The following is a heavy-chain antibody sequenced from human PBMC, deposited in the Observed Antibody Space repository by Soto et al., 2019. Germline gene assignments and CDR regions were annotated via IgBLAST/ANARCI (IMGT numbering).Heavy chain of an antibody. V-gene: IGHV3-15*01. J-gene: IGHJ4*02. Sequence: GGSLRLSCAAPDFPFTTAWMSWVRQAPGRGLEWVGRIKSKTDGGTTDYAAPVKGRFTISRDDSKNTLYLQMNSLKTEDTAVYYCTTVSGSGYDSDYWGQGTLVTVSS. CDR3: TTVSGSGYDSDY. CDR1: DFPFTTAW. CDR2: IKSKTDGGTT. D-gene: IGHD5-12*01.